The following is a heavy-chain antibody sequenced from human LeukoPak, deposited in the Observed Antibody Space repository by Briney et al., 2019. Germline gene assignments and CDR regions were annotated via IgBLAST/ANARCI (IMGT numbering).Heavy chain of an antibody. CDR1: GFPFSDYW. J-gene: IGHJ4*02. D-gene: IGHD3-10*01. CDR2: MSSDGSST. Sequence: GGSLRLPCAASGFPFSDYWRNWVRQVPGKGLRGVSGMSSDGSSTNYADSVKGRFTISRDNAKNTLYLQMNSLRVEDTAVYYCSRALSNTVRGVGDYWGQGTLVTVSS. CDR3: SRALSNTVRGVGDY. V-gene: IGHV3-74*01.